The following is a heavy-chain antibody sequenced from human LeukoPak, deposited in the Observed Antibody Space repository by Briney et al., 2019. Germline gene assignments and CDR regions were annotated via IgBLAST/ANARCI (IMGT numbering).Heavy chain of an antibody. CDR1: GYTFTSYY. D-gene: IGHD6-13*01. CDR2: INPSGGST. CDR3: ARDSSSSNGDY. V-gene: IGHV1-46*01. Sequence: ASVKVSCKASGYTFTSYYMHWVRQAPGQGLEWMGIINPSGGSTSYAQKFQGRVTMTRDMSTCTVYMELSSLRSEDTAVYYCARDSSSSNGDYWGQGTLVTVSS. J-gene: IGHJ4*02.